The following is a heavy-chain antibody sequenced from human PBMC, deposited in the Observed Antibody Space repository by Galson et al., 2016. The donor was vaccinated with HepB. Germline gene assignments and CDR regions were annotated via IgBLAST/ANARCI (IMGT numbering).Heavy chain of an antibody. V-gene: IGHV3-48*01. CDR1: GFTFDSYT. D-gene: IGHD3-3*01. CDR2: ISATGTTI. CDR3: ARDSRATFGEPNWFDP. Sequence: SLRLSCAASGFTFDSYTMNWVRQAPGKGLDWISYISATGTTIDYADSVKGRFIISRDNAKNSLYLQMNSLRVEDTAVYYCARDSRATFGEPNWFDPWGQGTLAIVSS. J-gene: IGHJ5*02.